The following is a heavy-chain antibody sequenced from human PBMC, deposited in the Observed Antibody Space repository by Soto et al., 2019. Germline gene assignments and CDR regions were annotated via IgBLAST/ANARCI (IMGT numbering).Heavy chain of an antibody. CDR2: ISGSGGST. Sequence: GGSLRLSCAASGFTFSSYAMSWVRQAPGKGLEWVSAISGSGGSTYYADSVKGRFTISRDNAKNSLFLQMSSLRAEDTAVYYCARDPRYYGSPYYFDDWGQGIMVTVSS. CDR1: GFTFSSYA. D-gene: IGHD3-10*01. CDR3: ARDPRYYGSPYYFDD. J-gene: IGHJ4*02. V-gene: IGHV3-23*01.